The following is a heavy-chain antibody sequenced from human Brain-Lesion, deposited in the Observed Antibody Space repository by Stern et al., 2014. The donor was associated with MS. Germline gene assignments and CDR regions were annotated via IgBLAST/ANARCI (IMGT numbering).Heavy chain of an antibody. J-gene: IGHJ6*02. CDR1: GFTFVNYW. CDR2: IKEDGPEK. Sequence: EVQLLESGGGLVQPGGSLTISCTAAGFTFVNYWMTWVRQAPGKGLEWVANIKEDGPEKNYVDSVKGRFTISRDNARNSLYLQMNSLRVEDTALYYCARVYNTIYGIVTQRGSGMDVWGQGTTVIVSS. CDR3: ARVYNTIYGIVTQRGSGMDV. D-gene: IGHD3-3*01. V-gene: IGHV3-7*01.